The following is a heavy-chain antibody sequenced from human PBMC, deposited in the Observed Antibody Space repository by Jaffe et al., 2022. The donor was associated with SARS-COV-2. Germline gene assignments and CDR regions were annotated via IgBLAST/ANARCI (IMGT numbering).Heavy chain of an antibody. CDR2: IKPDGSEG. CDR1: GFTFSNRW. J-gene: IGHJ4*02. CDR3: ASDIY. V-gene: IGHV3-7*03. Sequence: EVQLVESGGGLVQPGGSLRLSCAASGFTFSNRWMTWVRQAPGKGLEWVATIKPDGSEGYYVDSVKGRFTISRDNAKNSLYLQMNSLRGEDTAVYYCASDIYWGQGTLVTVSS.